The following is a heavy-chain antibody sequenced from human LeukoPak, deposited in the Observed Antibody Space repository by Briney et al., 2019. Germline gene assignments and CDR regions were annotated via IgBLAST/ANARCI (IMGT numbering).Heavy chain of an antibody. D-gene: IGHD1-7*01. V-gene: IGHV3-30*01. Sequence: GGSLRLSCAASGFTFSSYAMHWVREAPGKGLEWVAVISYDGSNKYYADSVKGRFTISRDNSKNTLYLQMNSLRAEDTAVYYCARAELELPFDYWGQGTLVTVSS. J-gene: IGHJ4*02. CDR3: ARAELELPFDY. CDR2: ISYDGSNK. CDR1: GFTFSSYA.